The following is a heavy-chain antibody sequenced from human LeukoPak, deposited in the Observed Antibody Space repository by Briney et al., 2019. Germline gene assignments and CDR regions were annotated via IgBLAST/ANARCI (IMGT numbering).Heavy chain of an antibody. V-gene: IGHV3-48*04. Sequence: PGGSLRLSCAASGFTFSIYNMNWVRQAPGKGREGVSYISSTSSAIYYADSVMGRSTISRDNAKNSMYIQMNSLRAEDTAVYYCAREGSDGDYLDYWGQGTLVTVSS. CDR2: ISSTSSAI. CDR3: AREGSDGDYLDY. CDR1: GFTFSIYN. D-gene: IGHD4-17*01. J-gene: IGHJ4*02.